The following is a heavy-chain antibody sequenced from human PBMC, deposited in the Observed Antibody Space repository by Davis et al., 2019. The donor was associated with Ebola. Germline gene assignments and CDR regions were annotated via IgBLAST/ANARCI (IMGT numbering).Heavy chain of an antibody. CDR3: ASGPRRLSYYYYYMDV. CDR1: GGSISSDSYY. Sequence: PSETLSLTCTVSGGSISSDSYYWSWIRQPPGKGLEWIGEINHSGSTNYNPSLKSRVTISVDTSKNQFSLKLSSVTAADTAVYYCASGPRRLSYYYYYMDVWGKGTTVTVSS. V-gene: IGHV4-39*07. D-gene: IGHD3-22*01. J-gene: IGHJ6*03. CDR2: INHSGST.